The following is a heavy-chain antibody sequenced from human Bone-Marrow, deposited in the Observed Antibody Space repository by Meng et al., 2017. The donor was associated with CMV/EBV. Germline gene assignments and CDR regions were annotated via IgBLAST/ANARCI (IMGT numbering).Heavy chain of an antibody. D-gene: IGHD3-3*01. CDR1: GGTFSNYA. J-gene: IGHJ5*02. Sequence: SVKVSCKASGGTFSNYAISWVRQAPGQGLEWMGGIIPILGIANYAQKFQGRVTITADKSTSTAYMELSSLRSEDTAVYYCARDGAITIFGVVTEDGGGPWGQGTLVTVSS. V-gene: IGHV1-69*10. CDR3: ARDGAITIFGVVTEDGGGP. CDR2: IIPILGIA.